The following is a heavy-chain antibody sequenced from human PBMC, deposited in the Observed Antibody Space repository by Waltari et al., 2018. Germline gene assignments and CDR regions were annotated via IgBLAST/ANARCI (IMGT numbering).Heavy chain of an antibody. D-gene: IGHD2-8*01. Sequence: QVQLVESGGGVVQPGRSLRLSCAASGFTFSSYGMPWVRQAPGKGLGRVAVIWYEGSNKYYADSVKGRFTISRDNSKNTLYLQMNSLRAEDTAVYYCAREGCTNGVCYTLDYYYGMDVWGQGTTVTVSS. V-gene: IGHV3-33*01. CDR2: IWYEGSNK. J-gene: IGHJ6*02. CDR1: GFTFSSYG. CDR3: AREGCTNGVCYTLDYYYGMDV.